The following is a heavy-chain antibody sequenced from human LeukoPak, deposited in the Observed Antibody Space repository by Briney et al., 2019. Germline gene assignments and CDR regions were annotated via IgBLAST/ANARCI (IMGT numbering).Heavy chain of an antibody. V-gene: IGHV4-38-2*01. CDR3: ARQSGRIQLWLGYFDY. Sequence: PSETLSLTCAVSGYSISSGYYWGWIRQPPGKGLEWIGSIYHSGSTYYNPSLKSRVTISVDTSKNHFSLKLSSVTAADTAVYYCARQSGRIQLWLGYFDYWGQGTLVTVSS. D-gene: IGHD5-18*01. CDR1: GYSISSGYY. CDR2: IYHSGST. J-gene: IGHJ4*02.